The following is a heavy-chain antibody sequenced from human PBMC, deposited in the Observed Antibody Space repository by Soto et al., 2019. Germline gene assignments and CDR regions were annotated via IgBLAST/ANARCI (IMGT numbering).Heavy chain of an antibody. J-gene: IGHJ4*02. CDR3: TTEGALRYFDWLSIPPYYFDY. D-gene: IGHD3-9*01. Sequence: GSLRLSCAASGFTFSNAWMNWVRQAPGKGLEWVGRIKSKTDGGTTDYATPVKGRFTISRDDSKNTLYLQMNSLKTEDTAVYYFTTEGALRYFDWLSIPPYYFDYWGQGTLVTVSS. V-gene: IGHV3-15*07. CDR2: IKSKTDGGTT. CDR1: GFTFSNAW.